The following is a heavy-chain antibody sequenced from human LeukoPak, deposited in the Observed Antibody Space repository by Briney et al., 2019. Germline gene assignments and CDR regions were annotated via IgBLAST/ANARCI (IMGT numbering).Heavy chain of an antibody. J-gene: IGHJ4*02. CDR3: AKDRGYFMYHFDY. CDR2: IRYDGSNK. D-gene: IGHD3-9*01. CDR1: GFTFSSYG. Sequence: GGSLRLSCAASGFTFSSYGMHWVRQAPGKGLEWVAFIRYDGSNKYYADSVKGRFTISRDNSKNTLYLQMNSLRAEDTAVYYCAKDRGYFMYHFDYWGQGTLVTVSS. V-gene: IGHV3-30*02.